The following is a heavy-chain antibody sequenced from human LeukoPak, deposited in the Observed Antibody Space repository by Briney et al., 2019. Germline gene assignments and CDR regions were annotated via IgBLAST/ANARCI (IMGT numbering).Heavy chain of an antibody. CDR3: AKDAPYDILTGYYYYYMDV. V-gene: IGHV3-30*02. CDR2: IRYDGSNK. D-gene: IGHD3-9*01. CDR1: GFTFSSYG. Sequence: GGSLRLSCAASGFTFSSYGMHWVRQAPGKGLELVAFIRYDGSNKYYADSVKGRFTISRDNSKNTLYLQMNSLRAEDTAVYYCAKDAPYDILTGYYYYYMDVWGKGTTVTISS. J-gene: IGHJ6*03.